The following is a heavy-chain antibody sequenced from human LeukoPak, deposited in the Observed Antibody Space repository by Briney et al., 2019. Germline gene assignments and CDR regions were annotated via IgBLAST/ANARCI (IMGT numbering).Heavy chain of an antibody. CDR1: RFTFSGSA. CDR3: TRLVSSLIAVTGQDY. J-gene: IGHJ4*02. D-gene: IGHD6-19*01. CDR2: IRSKANSYAT. Sequence: GGSLRLSCAASRFTFSGSAMHWVRQASGKGLEWVGRIRSKANSYATAYAASVKGRFTISRDDSKNTAYLQMNSLKTEDTAVYYCTRLVSSLIAVTGQDYWGQGTLVTVSS. V-gene: IGHV3-73*01.